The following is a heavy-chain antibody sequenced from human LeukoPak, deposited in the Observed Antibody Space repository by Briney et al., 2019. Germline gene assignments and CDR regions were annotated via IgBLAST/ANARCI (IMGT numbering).Heavy chain of an antibody. J-gene: IGHJ4*02. V-gene: IGHV3-49*04. CDR3: TRGQLYPYGPKFDF. CDR1: GFNFGDYN. Sequence: GGSLRLSCTTSGFNFGDYNMNWVRQAPGKGLEWVGYIRAKTHDGTADYAASVKGRFTISRDDSKSIAYLQMPGLKSEDTAVYYCTRGQLYPYGPKFDFWGQGTLVTVSS. D-gene: IGHD2-2*02. CDR2: IRAKTHDGTA.